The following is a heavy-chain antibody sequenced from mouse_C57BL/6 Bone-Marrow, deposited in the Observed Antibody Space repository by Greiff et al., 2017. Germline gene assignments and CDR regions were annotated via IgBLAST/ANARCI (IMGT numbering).Heavy chain of an antibody. J-gene: IGHJ2*01. CDR2: IDPSDSYT. V-gene: IGHV1-59*01. D-gene: IGHD3-2*02. CDR1: GYTFTSYW. CDR3: ATDSSGYGRGFDY. Sequence: VQLQQPGAELVRPGTSVKLSCKASGYTFTSYWMHWVKQRPGQGLEWIGVIDPSDSYTNYNQKFKGKATLTVDTSSSTAYMQLSSLTSEDSAVYYCATDSSGYGRGFDYWGQGTTLTVSS.